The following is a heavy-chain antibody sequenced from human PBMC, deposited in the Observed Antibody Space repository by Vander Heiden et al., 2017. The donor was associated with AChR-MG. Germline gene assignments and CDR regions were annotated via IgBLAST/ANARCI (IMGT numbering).Heavy chain of an antibody. Sequence: QVQLVQSGAEVKKPGASVKVSRKASGYTFTSYGISWGRQAPGQGLEWMGWISAYNGNTNYAQKLQGRVTMTTDTSTSTAYMELRSLRSDDTAVYYCARDSGLPTAGHTGSSGNFDYWGQGTLVTVSS. CDR1: GYTFTSYG. V-gene: IGHV1-18*01. CDR3: ARDSGLPTAGHTGSSGNFDY. D-gene: IGHD3-10*01. CDR2: ISAYNGNT. J-gene: IGHJ4*02.